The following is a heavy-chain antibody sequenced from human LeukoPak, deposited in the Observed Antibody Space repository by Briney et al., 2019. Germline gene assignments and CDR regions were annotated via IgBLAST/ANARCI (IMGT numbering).Heavy chain of an antibody. CDR3: ARDRIAAAGTSHWFDP. D-gene: IGHD6-13*01. V-gene: IGHV1-2*02. Sequence: GASVKVPCKASGYTFTGYYMHWVRQAPGQGLEWMGWINPNSGGTNYAQKFQGRVTMTRDTSISTAYMELSRLRSDDTAVYYCARDRIAAAGTSHWFDPWGQGTLVTVSS. CDR1: GYTFTGYY. J-gene: IGHJ5*02. CDR2: INPNSGGT.